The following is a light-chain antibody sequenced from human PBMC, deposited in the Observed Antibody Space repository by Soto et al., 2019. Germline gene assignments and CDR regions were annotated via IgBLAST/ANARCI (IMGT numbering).Light chain of an antibody. Sequence: IAMSQSPAALSLXXGXXSXLXWRPSQSVSSSYLAWYQQKPGQAPRLLIYGASTRATGIPARFSGSGSGTEFTLTISSLQSEDFAVYYCQQYNNWPRTFGQGTKVDIK. CDR2: GAS. J-gene: IGKJ1*01. CDR3: QQYNNWPRT. V-gene: IGKV3-15*01. CDR1: QSVSSSY.